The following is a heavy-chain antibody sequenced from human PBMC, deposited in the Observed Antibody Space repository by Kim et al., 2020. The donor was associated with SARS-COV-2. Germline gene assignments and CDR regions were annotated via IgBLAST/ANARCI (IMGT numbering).Heavy chain of an antibody. D-gene: IGHD3-22*01. CDR1: GFTFSSSG. J-gene: IGHJ4*02. CDR3: AKRPPMIVADF. V-gene: IGHV3-23*01. CDR2: ITSGGIT. Sequence: GGSLRLSCAASGFTFSSSGMSWVRQAPGKGLQYVSTITSGGITYYADSVKCRFTISRDNSKNTLYLQMNSLRAEDTAVYYCAKRPPMIVADFWGQGTLVTVSS.